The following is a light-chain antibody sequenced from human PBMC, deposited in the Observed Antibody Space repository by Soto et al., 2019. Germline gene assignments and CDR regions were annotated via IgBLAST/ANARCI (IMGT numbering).Light chain of an antibody. Sequence: DIQMTQSPSSLSASVGDRVTITCRASQSTSSYLNWYQQKPGKAPKLLIYAASSLQSGVPSRFSGSGSGTDFTLTISSLQPEDFATYYCQQSYSPLRTFGQGTKVEIK. V-gene: IGKV1-39*01. J-gene: IGKJ1*01. CDR2: AAS. CDR1: QSTSSY. CDR3: QQSYSPLRT.